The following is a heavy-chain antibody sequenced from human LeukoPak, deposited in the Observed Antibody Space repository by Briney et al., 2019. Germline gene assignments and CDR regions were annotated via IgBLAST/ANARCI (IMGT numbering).Heavy chain of an antibody. CDR3: AKGRIAAAGNFDY. CDR1: GFTFSSYG. D-gene: IGHD6-13*01. V-gene: IGHV3-23*01. CDR2: ISGSGIST. J-gene: IGHJ4*02. Sequence: GGSLRLSCAASGFTFSSYGMSWVRQAPGKGLEWVSTISGSGISTYYADSVKGRVTISRDSSKNTVYLQMNSLRAEDTAVYYCAKGRIAAAGNFDYWGQGTLVTVSS.